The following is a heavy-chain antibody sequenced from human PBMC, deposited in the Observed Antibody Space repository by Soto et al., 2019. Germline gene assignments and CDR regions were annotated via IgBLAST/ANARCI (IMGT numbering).Heavy chain of an antibody. CDR1: GFTFSDYY. CDR3: AREPIAVAGTYGDY. Sequence: QVPLVESGGGLVKPGGSLRLSCAASGFTFSDYYMSWIRQPPGKGLEWVSYISSSGSTIYYADSVKGRFTISRDNAKNARYLQMDSLRAEDTAVYYCAREPIAVAGTYGDYWGEGTLVTVSS. V-gene: IGHV3-11*01. J-gene: IGHJ4*02. D-gene: IGHD6-19*01. CDR2: ISSSGSTI.